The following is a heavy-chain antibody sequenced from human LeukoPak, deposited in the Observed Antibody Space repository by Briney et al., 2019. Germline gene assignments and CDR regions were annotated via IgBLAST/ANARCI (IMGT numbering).Heavy chain of an antibody. V-gene: IGHV4-34*01. CDR2: ISQSGSI. CDR3: ARVPTGRNVVAAAARMGWNGAFDI. J-gene: IGHJ3*02. CDR1: GGSFSKYY. Sequence: SETLSLTCAVYGGSFSKYYWSWSHQSPSEGLEWIAEISQSGSINYNPPLKSRVTISVDASKKQFSLKMSSVTAADTAMYYCARVPTGRNVVAAAARMGWNGAFDIWGQGTMVTVSS. D-gene: IGHD2-2*01.